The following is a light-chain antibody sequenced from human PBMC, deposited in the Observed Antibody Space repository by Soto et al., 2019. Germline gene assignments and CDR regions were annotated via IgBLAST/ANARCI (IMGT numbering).Light chain of an antibody. J-gene: IGLJ1*01. CDR2: DVS. Sequence: QSVLTQPASVSGSPGQSITISCTGTSSDVGGYNYVSWYQQHPGKAPKLIIFDVSDRPSGVSNRFSGSKSGTSASLAITGLQAEDEADYYCQSYDSSLSAYVFGTGTKVTVL. CDR1: SSDVGGYNY. CDR3: QSYDSSLSAYV. V-gene: IGLV2-14*01.